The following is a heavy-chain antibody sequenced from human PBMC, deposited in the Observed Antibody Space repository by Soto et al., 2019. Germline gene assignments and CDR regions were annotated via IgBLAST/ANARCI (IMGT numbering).Heavy chain of an antibody. CDR3: ARFPPQRSFGPFDP. V-gene: IGHV3-21*01. J-gene: IGHJ5*02. Sequence: PGGSLRLSCAASGFTFSSYSMNWVRQAPGKGLEWVSSISSSSSYIYYADSVKGRFTISRDNAKNSLYLQMNSLRAEDTAVYYCARFPPQRSFGPFDPWGQGTLVTVSS. CDR1: GFTFSSYS. CDR2: ISSSSSYI. D-gene: IGHD6-25*01.